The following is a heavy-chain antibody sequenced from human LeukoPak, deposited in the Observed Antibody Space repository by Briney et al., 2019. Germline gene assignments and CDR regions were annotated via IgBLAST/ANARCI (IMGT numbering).Heavy chain of an antibody. Sequence: GGSLRLSCAASGFTFSNYGMAWVRQAPGQGLEWVSAISGSGGSTYYADSVKGRFTISRDNSKNTLYLQMNSLRAEDTAVYYCAKVSVAAAAYFDYWGQGTLVTVSS. J-gene: IGHJ4*02. V-gene: IGHV3-23*01. D-gene: IGHD6-13*01. CDR2: ISGSGGST. CDR1: GFTFSNYG. CDR3: AKVSVAAAAYFDY.